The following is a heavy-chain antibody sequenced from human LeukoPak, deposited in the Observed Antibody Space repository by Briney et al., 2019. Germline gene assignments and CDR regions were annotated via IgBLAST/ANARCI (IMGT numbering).Heavy chain of an antibody. V-gene: IGHV3-23*01. CDR2: ISGSGGST. D-gene: IGHD3-22*01. J-gene: IGHJ4*02. CDR1: GFTFSSYA. Sequence: GASLRLSCAASGFTFSSYAMSWVRQAPGKGLEWVSAISGSGGSTYYADSVKGRFTISRDNSKNTLYLQMNSLRAEDTAVYYCAKDVGDSSGYYLSDYWGQGTLVTVSS. CDR3: AKDVGDSSGYYLSDY.